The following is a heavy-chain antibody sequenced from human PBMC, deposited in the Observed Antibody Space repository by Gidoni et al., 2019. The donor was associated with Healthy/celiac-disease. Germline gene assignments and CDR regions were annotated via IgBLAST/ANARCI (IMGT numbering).Heavy chain of an antibody. CDR3: TSTSITMIVVVITFDY. V-gene: IGHV3-15*01. CDR2: IKSKTDGGTT. CDR1: GFTFSNAW. J-gene: IGHJ4*02. Sequence: EVQLVESGGGLVKPGGSLRLSCAASGFTFSNAWMSWVRQAPGNGLEWVGRIKSKTDGGTTDYAAPVKGRFTISRDDSKNTLYLQMNSLKTEDTAVYYCTSTSITMIVVVITFDYWGQGTLVTVSS. D-gene: IGHD3-22*01.